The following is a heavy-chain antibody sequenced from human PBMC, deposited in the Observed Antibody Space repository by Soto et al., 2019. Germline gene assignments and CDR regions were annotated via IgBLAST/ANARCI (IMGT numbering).Heavy chain of an antibody. D-gene: IGHD3-22*01. Sequence: GGFLRLSCAASGFTFSSYWMHWVRQAPGKGLVWVSRIKTDGSSTSYADSVKGRFTISRDNAKNTLYLQMNSLRAEDTAVYFCASCDGYGSYSTYIYMVSGGQGPPIT. CDR2: IKTDGSST. CDR3: ASCDGYGSYSTYIYMVS. J-gene: IGHJ4*03. V-gene: IGHV3-74*01. CDR1: GFTFSSYW.